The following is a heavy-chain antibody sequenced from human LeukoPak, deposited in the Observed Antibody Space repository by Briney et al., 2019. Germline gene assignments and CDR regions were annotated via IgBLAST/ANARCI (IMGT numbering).Heavy chain of an antibody. D-gene: IGHD4-17*01. Sequence: GGSLRLSCAASGFTFSSHYMTWVRQTPGKGLEWVANIKPDGSEKGYGDSVKGRFSISRDNAKNSLYLQMNSLRADDTAVYYCARDPAYGALDYWGQGTLVTVSS. CDR1: GFTFSSHY. V-gene: IGHV3-7*01. J-gene: IGHJ4*02. CDR3: ARDPAYGALDY. CDR2: IKPDGSEK.